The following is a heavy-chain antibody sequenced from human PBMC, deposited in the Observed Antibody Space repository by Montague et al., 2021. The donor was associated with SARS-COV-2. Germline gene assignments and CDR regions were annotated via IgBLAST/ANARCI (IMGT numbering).Heavy chain of an antibody. V-gene: IGHV6-1*01. CDR2: TYYRSKWYY. CDR1: GDSVSSNTAA. J-gene: IGHJ4*02. D-gene: IGHD6-13*01. Sequence: CAISGDSVSSNTAAWNWIRQSPSRGLEWLGRTYYRSKWYYDYAVSVESRMTISPDTSKNQFSLQLSSVTPEDRAVHYCARDPRYSLSWSFDYWGQGTLVTVSS. CDR3: ARDPRYSLSWSFDY.